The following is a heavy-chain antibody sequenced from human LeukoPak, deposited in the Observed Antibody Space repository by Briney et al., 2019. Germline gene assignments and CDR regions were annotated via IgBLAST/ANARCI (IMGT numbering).Heavy chain of an antibody. CDR3: ASRIAANAAFDV. V-gene: IGHV3-11*04. J-gene: IGHJ3*01. D-gene: IGHD6-13*01. CDR2: ISSSGSTI. CDR1: GFTFSDYY. Sequence: GGSLRLSCAASGFTFSDYYMSWIRQAPGKGLEWVSYISSSGSTILYADSVKGQFTISRDNAKNSLYLQMNSLRAEDTAVYYCASRIAANAAFDVWGQGTMVTVSS.